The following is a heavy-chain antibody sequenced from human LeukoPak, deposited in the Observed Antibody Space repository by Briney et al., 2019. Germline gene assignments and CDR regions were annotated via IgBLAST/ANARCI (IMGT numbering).Heavy chain of an antibody. CDR2: ISAYNGNT. V-gene: IGHV1-18*01. CDR3: ARDLQHYDSSGYYYSIGGPTDY. CDR1: GYTFTSYG. D-gene: IGHD3-22*01. Sequence: GASVKVSCKASGYTFTSYGISWVRQAPGQGLEWMGWISAYNGNTNYAQKLQGRVTMTTDTSTSTAYMELRSLRSDDTAVYYCARDLQHYDSSGYYYSIGGPTDYWGQGTLVTVSS. J-gene: IGHJ4*02.